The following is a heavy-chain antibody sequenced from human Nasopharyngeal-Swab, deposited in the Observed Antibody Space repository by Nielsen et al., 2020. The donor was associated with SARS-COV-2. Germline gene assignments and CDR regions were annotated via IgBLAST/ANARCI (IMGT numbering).Heavy chain of an antibody. Sequence: GGSLRLSCVASGFTFNTFYMSWVRRAPGKGLEWVANINGDGSVKDYLDSVKGRFTISRDNTENSVFLQMNSLRAEDTAVYYCVGQLTLLAWGQGTTVTVSS. CDR2: INGDGSVK. CDR1: GFTFNTFY. CDR3: VGQLTLLA. V-gene: IGHV3-7*05. J-gene: IGHJ6*02. D-gene: IGHD3-16*01.